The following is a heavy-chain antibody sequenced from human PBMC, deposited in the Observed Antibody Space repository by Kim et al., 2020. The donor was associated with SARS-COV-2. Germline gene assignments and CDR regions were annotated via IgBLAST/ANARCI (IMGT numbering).Heavy chain of an antibody. CDR3: ARLNPRYSVYYGMDV. J-gene: IGHJ6*02. Sequence: SETLSLTCTVSGGSISSSSYYWGWIRQPPGKGLEWIGSIYYSGSTYYNPSLKSRVTISVDTSKNQFSLKLSSVTAADTAVYYCARLNPRYSVYYGMDVWGQGTTVTVSS. D-gene: IGHD5-12*01. CDR2: IYYSGST. V-gene: IGHV4-39*01. CDR1: GGSISSSSYY.